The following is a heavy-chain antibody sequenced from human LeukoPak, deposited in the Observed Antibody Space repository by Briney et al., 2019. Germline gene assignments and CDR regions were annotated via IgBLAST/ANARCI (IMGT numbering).Heavy chain of an antibody. CDR2: INPNSGGT. J-gene: IGHJ4*02. CDR3: ARERFVVVPAAKGRDGYNFDY. Sequence: ASVKVSCKASGYTFTGYYMHWVRQAPGQGLEWMGWINPNSGGTNYAQKFQGRVTMTRDTSISTAYMELSRLRSDDTAVYYCARERFVVVPAAKGRDGYNFDYWGQGTLVTVSS. D-gene: IGHD2-2*01. CDR1: GYTFTGYY. V-gene: IGHV1-2*02.